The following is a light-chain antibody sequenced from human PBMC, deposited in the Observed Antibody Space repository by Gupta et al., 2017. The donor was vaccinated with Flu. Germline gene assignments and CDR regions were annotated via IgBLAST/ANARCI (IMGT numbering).Light chain of an antibody. CDR2: KAS. V-gene: IGKV1-5*03. CDR1: QSISTW. CDR3: QQYNGHSRA. Sequence: SVGDRVTMTCRASQSISTWLAWYQQKPGKAPRLLIYKASTLESGVPSRFGGSGSGTEFTLTISGLQPDDFATYYCQQYNGHSRAFGQGTKLEI. J-gene: IGKJ1*01.